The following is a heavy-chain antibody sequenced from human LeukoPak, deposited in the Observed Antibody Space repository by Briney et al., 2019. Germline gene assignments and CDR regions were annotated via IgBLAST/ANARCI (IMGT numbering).Heavy chain of an antibody. Sequence: PSETLSLTCAVYGGSFSGYYWSWIRQPPGKGLEWIGEINHSGSTNYNPSLKSRVTISVDTSKNQFSLKLSSVTAADTAVYYCARHLRITMVRGVQDAFDIWGQGTMVTVSS. CDR2: INHSGST. D-gene: IGHD3-10*01. J-gene: IGHJ3*02. CDR3: ARHLRITMVRGVQDAFDI. CDR1: GGSFSGYY. V-gene: IGHV4-34*01.